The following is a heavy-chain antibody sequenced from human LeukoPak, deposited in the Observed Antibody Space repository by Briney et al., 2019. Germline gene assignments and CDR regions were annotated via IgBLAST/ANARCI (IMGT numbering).Heavy chain of an antibody. D-gene: IGHD6-25*01. CDR2: IHHSGNT. V-gene: IGHV4-59*01. CDR1: GGSISSYY. J-gene: IGHJ2*01. Sequence: KTSETLSLTCTVSGGSISSYYWSWIRQAPGKGLEWIGYIHHSGNTNQNPSLKSRVTISVDTSKNQFSLKLSSVTAADTAVYYCARDASSAWPYWYFDLWGRGTLVSVSS. CDR3: ARDASSAWPYWYFDL.